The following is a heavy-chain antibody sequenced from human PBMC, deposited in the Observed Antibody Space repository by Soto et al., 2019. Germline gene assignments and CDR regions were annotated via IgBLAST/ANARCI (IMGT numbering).Heavy chain of an antibody. V-gene: IGHV1-8*01. CDR2: VNPNNGNT. D-gene: IGHD6-13*01. J-gene: IGHJ4*02. CDR3: ARVHSSSYHYFDY. CDR1: GYTFASYD. Sequence: ASVKVSCKASGYTFASYDINWVRQATGQGLEWMGRVNPNNGNTGYAQRFQGRVTMTRNTSKNTLYLQMSSLRAEDTAVYYCARVHSSSYHYFDYWGQGTLVTVSS.